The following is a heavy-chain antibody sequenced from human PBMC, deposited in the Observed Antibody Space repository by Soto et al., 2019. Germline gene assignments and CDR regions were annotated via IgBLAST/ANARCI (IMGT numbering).Heavy chain of an antibody. D-gene: IGHD1-1*01. Sequence: PSETLSLTCTVSGGSVSSYDGSLIRQPPGKGLEWIGYIYYSGSTNYNPSLKSRVTISVDTSKNQFSLKLSSVTAADTAVYYCARRATTTYYYLDVWGKGTTVTVSS. CDR2: IYYSGST. V-gene: IGHV4-59*02. J-gene: IGHJ6*03. CDR1: GGSVSSYD. CDR3: ARRATTTYYYLDV.